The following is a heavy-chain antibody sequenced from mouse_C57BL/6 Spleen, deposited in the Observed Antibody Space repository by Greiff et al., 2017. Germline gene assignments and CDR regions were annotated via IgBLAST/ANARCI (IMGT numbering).Heavy chain of an antibody. V-gene: IGHV5-17*01. J-gene: IGHJ1*03. CDR1: GFTFSDYG. Sequence: DVHLVESGGGLVKPGGSLKLSCAASGFTFSDYGMHWVRQAPEKGLEWVAYISSGSSTIYYADTVKGRFTISRDNAKNTLFLQMTSLRSEDTAMYYCARPYSNIALDWYFDVWGTGTTVTVSS. CDR3: ARPYSNIALDWYFDV. CDR2: ISSGSSTI. D-gene: IGHD2-5*01.